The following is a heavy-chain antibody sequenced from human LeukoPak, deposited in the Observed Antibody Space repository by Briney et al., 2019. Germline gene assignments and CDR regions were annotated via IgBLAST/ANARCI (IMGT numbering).Heavy chain of an antibody. CDR2: IYYSGST. V-gene: IGHV4-39*07. Sequence: SETLSLTCTVSGGSISSSSYYWGWIRQPPGKGLEWIGSIYYSGSTYYNPSLKSRVTMSVDTSKNQFSLKLSSVTAADTAVYYCARGSGYSGPFDYWGQGTLVTVSS. CDR1: GGSISSSSYY. D-gene: IGHD5-12*01. CDR3: ARGSGYSGPFDY. J-gene: IGHJ4*02.